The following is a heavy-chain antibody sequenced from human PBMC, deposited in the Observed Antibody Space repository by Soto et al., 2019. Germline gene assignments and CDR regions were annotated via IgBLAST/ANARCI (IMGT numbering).Heavy chain of an antibody. J-gene: IGHJ6*02. CDR1: GGSISSYY. D-gene: IGHD6-13*01. CDR2: IYYSGST. Sequence: SETLSLTCTVSGGSISSYYWSWIRQPPGKGLEWIGYIYYSGSTNYNPSLKSRVTISVDTSKNQFSLKLSSVTAADTAVYYCARDLQQLVRVGYYYYGMDVWGQETTVTVSS. V-gene: IGHV4-59*12. CDR3: ARDLQQLVRVGYYYYGMDV.